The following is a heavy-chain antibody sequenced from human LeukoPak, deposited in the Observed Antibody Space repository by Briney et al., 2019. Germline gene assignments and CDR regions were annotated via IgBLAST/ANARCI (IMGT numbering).Heavy chain of an antibody. CDR3: AKDRGYSHGFEY. V-gene: IGHV3-30*18. CDR2: ISYDGRNK. Sequence: GRPLRLSCAASGFTFSSYGMHWVRQAPGKGLEWVAAISYDGRNKEYVDSVKGRFTISRDNSKNTLYLQMNSLRAEDTAVYYCAKDRGYSHGFEYWGQGTLVTVSS. D-gene: IGHD5-12*01. J-gene: IGHJ4*02. CDR1: GFTFSSYG.